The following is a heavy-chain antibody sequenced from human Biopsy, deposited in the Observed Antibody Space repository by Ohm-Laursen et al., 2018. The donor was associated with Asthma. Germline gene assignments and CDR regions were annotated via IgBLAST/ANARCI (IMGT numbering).Heavy chain of an antibody. V-gene: IGHV1-3*04. Sequence: ASVKVSCKASGYNFISFAIHWVRQPPGQRLEWMGCVNTGNGDTKYSQKFQGRVTITRDTSASTAYMELRSLRSEDTATYYCARTYYDFLTGQVKDVFGVWGQGTMVTVSS. CDR3: ARTYYDFLTGQVKDVFGV. CDR2: VNTGNGDT. J-gene: IGHJ3*01. CDR1: GYNFISFA. D-gene: IGHD3-9*01.